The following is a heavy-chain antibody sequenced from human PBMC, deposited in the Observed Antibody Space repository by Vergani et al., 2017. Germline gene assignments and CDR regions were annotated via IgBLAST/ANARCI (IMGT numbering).Heavy chain of an antibody. J-gene: IGHJ4*02. Sequence: QVQLQQWGAGLLKPSETLSLTCAVHGGSFSGYYWSWIRQPPGKGLEWIGEINHSGSTNYNPSLKSRVTISVDTSKNQFSLKLKSVTAADTAVYYCARQFWGGGGYRFDHWGQGTLVTVSS. D-gene: IGHD5-18*01. V-gene: IGHV4-34*01. CDR2: INHSGST. CDR1: GGSFSGYY. CDR3: ARQFWGGGGYRFDH.